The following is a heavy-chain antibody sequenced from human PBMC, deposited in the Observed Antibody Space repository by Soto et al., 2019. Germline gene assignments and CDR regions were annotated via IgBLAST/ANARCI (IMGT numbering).Heavy chain of an antibody. CDR2: VVPMDDSV. D-gene: IGHD1-26*01. CDR3: ASWRSYSGSYCFDY. J-gene: IGHJ4*02. V-gene: IGHV1-69*06. CDR1: GGTFNSYT. Sequence: QVQLVQSGAEVKKPGASVKVSCEASGGTFNSYTINWVRQAPGRGLEWVGQVVPMDDSVNYAENFQGRVTITADKSTKTAYMELTRRRSEDTALYFCASWRSYSGSYCFDYWGQGTLVTVS.